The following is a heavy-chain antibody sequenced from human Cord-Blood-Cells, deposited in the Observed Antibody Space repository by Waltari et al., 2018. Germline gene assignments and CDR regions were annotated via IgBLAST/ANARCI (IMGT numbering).Heavy chain of an antibody. J-gene: IGHJ3*02. D-gene: IGHD6-13*01. CDR1: GFPCSSCS. Sequence: EVQLVESGGGMVKAGGSVRLPCTASGFPCSSCSMNWVRPAPGKGLEWVSSISSSSSYIYYADSVKGRFTISRDNAKNSLYLQMNSLRAEDTAVYYCARDQGIAAANVGAFDIWGQGTMVTVSS. CDR3: ARDQGIAAANVGAFDI. CDR2: ISSSSSYI. V-gene: IGHV3-21*01.